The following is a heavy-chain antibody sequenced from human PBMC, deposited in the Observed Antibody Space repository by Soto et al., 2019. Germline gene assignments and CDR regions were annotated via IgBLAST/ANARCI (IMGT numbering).Heavy chain of an antibody. CDR1: GDTFTDYY. J-gene: IGHJ4*02. V-gene: IGHV1-46*01. CDR2: VNPSGGHT. D-gene: IGHD2-21*02. Sequence: QVQLMQSGAEVKKPGASVKVSCKASGDTFTDYYIHWVRQAPGQGLEWMGTVNPSGGHTTYAQHCLCRVTMTRDTSTSTLYMELTSLTSDDTGIYYCARGGHVAVVTAALDYWGQGTLVTVSS. CDR3: ARGGHVAVVTAALDY.